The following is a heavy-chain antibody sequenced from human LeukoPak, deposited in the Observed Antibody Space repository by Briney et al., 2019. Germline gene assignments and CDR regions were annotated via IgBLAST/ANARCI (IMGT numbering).Heavy chain of an antibody. CDR3: VSSPGYPDS. J-gene: IGHJ4*02. V-gene: IGHV3-74*01. CDR1: GFTFSNYW. D-gene: IGHD5-18*01. CDR2: ITSDGTTT. Sequence: GGSLRLSCTASGFTFSNYWMHWVRQTPGKGLVWVSRITSDGTTTAYADSVRGRFTISRDNANNTLYLRMNSLRAEDTAVYYCVSSPGYPDSWGQGTLVTVST.